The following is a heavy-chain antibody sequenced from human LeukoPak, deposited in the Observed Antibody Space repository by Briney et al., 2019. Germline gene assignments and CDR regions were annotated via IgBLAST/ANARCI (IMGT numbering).Heavy chain of an antibody. CDR3: ARDSLGYCSSTSCNWFDP. D-gene: IGHD2-2*01. J-gene: IGHJ5*02. Sequence: ASVKVSCKASGYTFTSYGISWVRQAPGQGLEWMGWISAYNGNTNYAQKLQGRVTMTTDTSTSTAYMELRSLRSDDTAVYYCARDSLGYCSSTSCNWFDPWGQGTLVTVSS. CDR1: GYTFTSYG. CDR2: ISAYNGNT. V-gene: IGHV1-18*01.